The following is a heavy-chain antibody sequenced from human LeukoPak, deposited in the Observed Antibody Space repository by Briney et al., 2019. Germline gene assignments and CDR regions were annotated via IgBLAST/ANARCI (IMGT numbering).Heavy chain of an antibody. CDR3: ARDGWPNYYYGMDV. CDR2: IYYSGST. D-gene: IGHD6-19*01. V-gene: IGHV4-31*03. J-gene: IGHJ6*02. Sequence: PSQTLSLTCTVSGGSISSGGSYWSWIRQHPGKGLEWIGYIYYSGSTYYNPSLKSRVTISVDTSKNQFSLKLSSVTAADTAVYYCARDGWPNYYYGMDVWGQGTTVTVSS. CDR1: GGSISSGGSY.